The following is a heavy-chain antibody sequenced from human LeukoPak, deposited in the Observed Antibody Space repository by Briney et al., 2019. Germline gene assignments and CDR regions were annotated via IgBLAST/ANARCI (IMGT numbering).Heavy chain of an antibody. CDR1: GGSISSSSHY. Sequence: SETLSLTCTVSGGSISSSSHYWGWIRQPPGKGLEWIGSIFYSGSTYYNPSLKSRVTISVDTSKNQFSLKLSSVTAADTAVYYCARGHWAAYYFDYWGQGTLVTVSS. J-gene: IGHJ4*02. V-gene: IGHV4-39*07. D-gene: IGHD7-27*01. CDR3: ARGHWAAYYFDY. CDR2: IFYSGST.